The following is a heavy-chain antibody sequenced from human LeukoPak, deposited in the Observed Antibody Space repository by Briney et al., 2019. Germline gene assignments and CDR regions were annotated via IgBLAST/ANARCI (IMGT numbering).Heavy chain of an antibody. CDR2: ISGSGGST. CDR3: ARDGPRGTHWYFDL. V-gene: IGHV3-23*01. Sequence: TGGSLRLSCAASGFTFSSYAMSWVRQAPGKGLEWVSAISGSGGSTYYADSVKGRFTISRDNSKNTLYLQMNSLRAEDTAVYYCARDGPRGTHWYFDLWGRGTLVTVSS. CDR1: GFTFSSYA. J-gene: IGHJ2*01.